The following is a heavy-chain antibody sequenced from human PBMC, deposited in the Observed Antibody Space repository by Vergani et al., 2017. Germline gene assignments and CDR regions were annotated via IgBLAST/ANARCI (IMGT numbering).Heavy chain of an antibody. Sequence: QLQLQESGPGLVKPSETLSLTCTVSGGSVSSGSYYWSWIRQPPGKGLEWIGYIYYSGSTNYNPSLKSRVTISVDTSKNQFSLKLSSVTAADTAVYYCAREDSGSFDYWGQGTLVTVSS. CDR1: GGSVSSGSYY. V-gene: IGHV4-61*01. J-gene: IGHJ4*02. CDR2: IYYSGST. CDR3: AREDSGSFDY. D-gene: IGHD2-15*01.